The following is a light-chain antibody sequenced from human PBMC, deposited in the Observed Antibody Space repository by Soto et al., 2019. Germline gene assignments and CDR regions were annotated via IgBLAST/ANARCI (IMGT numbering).Light chain of an antibody. CDR1: SSDIGGYNY. CDR2: DVA. V-gene: IGLV2-14*03. J-gene: IGLJ2*01. Sequence: QSALTQPASVSGSPGQSITISCTGSSSDIGGYNYVSWYQHHPGKAPKLMIYDVANRPSGVSNRFSGSKSGNTASLTISGLQAEDEADYYCSSYTSTCTVVFGGWTKLTVL. CDR3: SSYTSTCTVV.